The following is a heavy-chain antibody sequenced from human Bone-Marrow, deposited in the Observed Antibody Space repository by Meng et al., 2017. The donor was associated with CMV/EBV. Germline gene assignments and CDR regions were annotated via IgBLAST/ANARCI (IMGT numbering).Heavy chain of an antibody. D-gene: IGHD3-16*01. CDR2: IYHSGTC. CDR3: ATLTTTWGGLDGFDV. Sequence: TLSLTCAVSSASISSDNWWSWVRQPPGKGLEWIGEIYHSGTCNYNPSLKSRVNISVDKSKNRFSLNLTSMTAADTAMYFCATLTTTWGGLDGFDVWGQGTMVTVSS. V-gene: IGHV4-4*01. CDR1: SASISSDNW. J-gene: IGHJ3*01.